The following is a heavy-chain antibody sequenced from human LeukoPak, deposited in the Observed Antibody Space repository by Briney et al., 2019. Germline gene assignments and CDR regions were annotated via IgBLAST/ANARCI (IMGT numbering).Heavy chain of an antibody. CDR3: ARSSDSSSADFDY. Sequence: KSSQTLSLTCTVSGGSISSGGYYWSWIRQDPGKGLEWIGYIYYSGSTYYNPSLKSRVTISVDTSKNQFSLKLSSVTAADTAVYYCARSSDSSSADFDYWGQGTLVTVSS. V-gene: IGHV4-31*03. D-gene: IGHD6-6*01. J-gene: IGHJ4*02. CDR2: IYYSGST. CDR1: GGSISSGGYY.